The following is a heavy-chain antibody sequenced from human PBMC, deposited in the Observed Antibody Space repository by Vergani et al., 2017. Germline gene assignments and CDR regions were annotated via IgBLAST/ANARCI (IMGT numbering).Heavy chain of an antibody. D-gene: IGHD6-19*01. CDR2: ISSNGGST. V-gene: IGHV3-64D*06. Sequence: EVQLVESGGGLVQPGGSLRLSCSASGFTFSIYAMHWVRQAPGKGLEYVSAISSNGGSTYYAAAVKGRFTISRDNSKNTLYLQMSSLRAEDTAVYYCVKDSSGMYYFDHWGQGTLVTVSS. CDR3: VKDSSGMYYFDH. J-gene: IGHJ4*02. CDR1: GFTFSIYA.